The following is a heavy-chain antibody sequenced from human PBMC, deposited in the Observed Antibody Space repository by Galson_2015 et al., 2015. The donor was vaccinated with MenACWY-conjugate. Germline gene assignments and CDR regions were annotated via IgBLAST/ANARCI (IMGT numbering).Heavy chain of an antibody. Sequence: PALVKPTQTLTLPCTFSGFSLSTSGVGVGWIRQPPGKALEWLALIYWDDDKRYSPSLKSRLTITKDTSKNQVVLTMTNMDPVDTATYYCAHTDIAAAGILPDYYGMDVWGQGTTVTVSS. CDR3: AHTDIAAAGILPDYYGMDV. CDR1: GFSLSTSGVG. V-gene: IGHV2-5*02. D-gene: IGHD6-13*01. J-gene: IGHJ6*02. CDR2: IYWDDDK.